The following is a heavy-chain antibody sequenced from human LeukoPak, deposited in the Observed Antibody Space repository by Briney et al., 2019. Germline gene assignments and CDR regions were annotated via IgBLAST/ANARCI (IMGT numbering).Heavy chain of an antibody. Sequence: GASVKVSCKASGYTFTSYGISWVRQAPGQGLERMGWISAYDGNTNYAQKLQGRVTMTTDTSTSTAYMELRSLRSDDTAVYYCARDLRAAAGTIPVYFDYWGQGTLVTVSS. CDR2: ISAYDGNT. CDR1: GYTFTSYG. CDR3: ARDLRAAAGTIPVYFDY. V-gene: IGHV1-18*01. D-gene: IGHD6-13*01. J-gene: IGHJ4*02.